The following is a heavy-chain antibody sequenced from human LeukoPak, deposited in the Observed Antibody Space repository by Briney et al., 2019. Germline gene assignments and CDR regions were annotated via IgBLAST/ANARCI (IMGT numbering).Heavy chain of an antibody. J-gene: IGHJ4*02. CDR3: ARREWGGGPSALGV. V-gene: IGHV4-34*12. CDR2: ILHSGRT. Sequence: SETLSLTCAVSGGSFSNYYWTWIRQPPGKRLEWIGEILHSGRTNYNPSLKSRVTISVDTSKKQFSLRLNSVTAADTGLYYCARREWGGGPSALGVWGQGTLVTVSS. CDR1: GGSFSNYY. D-gene: IGHD4-23*01.